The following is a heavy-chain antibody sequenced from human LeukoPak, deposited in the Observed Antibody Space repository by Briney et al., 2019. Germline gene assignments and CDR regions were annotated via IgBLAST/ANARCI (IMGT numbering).Heavy chain of an antibody. D-gene: IGHD6-13*01. J-gene: IGHJ6*03. Sequence: AGGSLRLSCAASGFTFSNYAMSWVRQVPGRGLEWVSTISSRGDSTYDADSVKGRFTISRDNSKNTLYLQMNSLRAEDTAVYYCARDAIAAAGNYYYYYYMDVWGKGTTVTVSS. V-gene: IGHV3-23*01. CDR3: ARDAIAAAGNYYYYYYMDV. CDR2: ISSRGDST. CDR1: GFTFSNYA.